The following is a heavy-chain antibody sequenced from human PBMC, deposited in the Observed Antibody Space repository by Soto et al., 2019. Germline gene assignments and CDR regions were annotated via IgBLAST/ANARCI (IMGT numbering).Heavy chain of an antibody. CDR3: ARMGDVPYYSYGLDV. CDR1: GYSFTRYG. D-gene: IGHD3-16*01. V-gene: IGHV1-18*01. J-gene: IGHJ6*02. CDR2: ISGYNANT. Sequence: VQLVQSGAEVKKPGASVKVSCKASGYSFTRYGISWVRQAPGQGLEWMGWISGYNANTNYPENHQGRVTMTTDTSTSTAYREVRNLISDDTAVYYCARMGDVPYYSYGLDVWGQGTTVTGSS.